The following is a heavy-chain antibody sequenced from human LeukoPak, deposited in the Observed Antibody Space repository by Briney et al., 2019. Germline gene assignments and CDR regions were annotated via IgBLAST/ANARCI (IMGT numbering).Heavy chain of an antibody. CDR3: ATTRTEYYYGSLMDV. J-gene: IGHJ6*03. D-gene: IGHD3-10*01. Sequence: ASVKVSCKASGYTFTSYGISWVRQAPGQGLEWMGWISAYNGNTNYAQKLQGRVTMTTDTSTSTAYMELRSLRSDDTAVYYCATTRTEYYYGSLMDVWGKGTTVIISS. CDR2: ISAYNGNT. CDR1: GYTFTSYG. V-gene: IGHV1-18*01.